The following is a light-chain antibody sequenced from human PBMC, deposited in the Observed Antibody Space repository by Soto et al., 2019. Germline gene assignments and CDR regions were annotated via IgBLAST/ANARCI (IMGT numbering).Light chain of an antibody. Sequence: QSVLAQPASVSGSPGQSIAISCTGTSSDVGGYNYVSWYQQHPGKAPKLLISEVSIRPSGVSDRFSGSKSGNTASLTVSGLQADDEANYYCSSFKGTNSFVFGTGTKVTVL. CDR3: SSFKGTNSFV. V-gene: IGLV2-14*01. J-gene: IGLJ1*01. CDR2: EVS. CDR1: SSDVGGYNY.